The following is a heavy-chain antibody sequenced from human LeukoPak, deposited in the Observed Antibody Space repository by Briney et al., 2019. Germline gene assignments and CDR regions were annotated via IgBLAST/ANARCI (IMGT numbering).Heavy chain of an antibody. CDR2: IFYSGST. V-gene: IGHV4-59*01. J-gene: IGHJ6*02. CDR1: GGSFSNYY. D-gene: IGHD2-21*02. Sequence: PSETLSLTCTVSGGSFSNYYWSWIRQSPGKGLEWIGYIFYSGSTNYNPSLKSRVTMSLDTSKNQFSLRLSSVTVADTAVYYCARAVLLAYCGGDCYKYYYGMDVWGQGTTVTVSS. CDR3: ARAVLLAYCGGDCYKYYYGMDV.